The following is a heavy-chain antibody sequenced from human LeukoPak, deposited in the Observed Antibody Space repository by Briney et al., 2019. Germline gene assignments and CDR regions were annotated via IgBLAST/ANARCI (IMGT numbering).Heavy chain of an antibody. CDR1: GFTFINYG. Sequence: PAGGSLRLSCAASGFTFINYGMHWVRQAPGRGLEWVAVIWYDGSNKYYADSVKGRFTISRDNSKNTLYLQMNSLRAEDTAVYYCARSSSGFDAFDIWGQGTMVTVSS. J-gene: IGHJ3*02. V-gene: IGHV3-33*01. CDR3: ARSSSGFDAFDI. D-gene: IGHD3-22*01. CDR2: IWYDGSNK.